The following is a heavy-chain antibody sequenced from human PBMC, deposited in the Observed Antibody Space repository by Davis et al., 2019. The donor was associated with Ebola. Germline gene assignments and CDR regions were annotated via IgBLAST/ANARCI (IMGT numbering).Heavy chain of an antibody. V-gene: IGHV3-23*01. D-gene: IGHD3-9*01. CDR3: AKEDREGYDILTGWFDY. Sequence: PGGSLRLSCAASGFTFSSYWMSWVRQAPGKGLEWVSAISGSGGSTYYADSVKGRFTISRDNAKNSLYLQMNSLRDEDTAVYYCAKEDREGYDILTGWFDYWGQGTLVTVSS. CDR2: ISGSGGST. J-gene: IGHJ4*02. CDR1: GFTFSSYW.